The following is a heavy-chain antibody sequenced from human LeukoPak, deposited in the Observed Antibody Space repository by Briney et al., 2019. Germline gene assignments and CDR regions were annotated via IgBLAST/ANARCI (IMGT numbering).Heavy chain of an antibody. Sequence: GGSLRLSCAASGFTVSSNYMSWVRQAPGKGLEWVATIKPDGSAQYYVDSVKGRFTISRDNAKNSLFLQINSLRAEDTAVYYCANGGTYSSGPWGQGTLVTVSS. CDR2: IKPDGSAQ. CDR1: GFTVSSNY. D-gene: IGHD3-22*01. J-gene: IGHJ5*02. V-gene: IGHV3-7*01. CDR3: ANGGTYSSGP.